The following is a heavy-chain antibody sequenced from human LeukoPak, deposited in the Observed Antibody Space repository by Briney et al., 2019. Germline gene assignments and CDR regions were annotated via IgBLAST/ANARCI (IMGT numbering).Heavy chain of an antibody. V-gene: IGHV3-7*04. D-gene: IGHD4-17*01. CDR1: GFTISNYW. Sequence: GGSLRLSCAASGFTISNYWMSWVRQAPEKGLEWVALIKPDGSEKFFVLSVKGRFTISRDNAKNSLYLQMNSLRAEDTAVYYCARAYYGDFVWGQGTLVTVSS. CDR3: ARAYYGDFV. J-gene: IGHJ4*02. CDR2: IKPDGSEK.